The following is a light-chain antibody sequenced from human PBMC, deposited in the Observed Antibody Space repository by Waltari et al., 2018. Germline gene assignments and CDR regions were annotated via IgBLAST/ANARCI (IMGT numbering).Light chain of an antibody. Sequence: IQMTQSPSSVSASVGDRVTITCRASQGISTWLVWYQQKPGQAPKVLIYGASTLLTGVPSRFSGSGSGTEFTLTISGLQPEDFATYFCQQGNSFPPTFGQGTRVEV. V-gene: IGKV1-12*01. J-gene: IGKJ1*01. CDR1: QGISTW. CDR3: QQGNSFPPT. CDR2: GAS.